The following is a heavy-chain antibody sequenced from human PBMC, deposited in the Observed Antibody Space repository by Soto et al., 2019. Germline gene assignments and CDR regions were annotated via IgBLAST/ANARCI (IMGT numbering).Heavy chain of an antibody. D-gene: IGHD5-18*01. V-gene: IGHV4-59*01. CDR1: GGSISSYY. Sequence: SETLSLTCTVSGGSISSYYWSWIRQPPGKGLEWIGYIYYSGSTNYNPSLKSRVTISVDTSKSQFSLKLSSVTAADTAVYYCARYVDTAMVIDYWGQGTLVTVSS. CDR3: ARYVDTAMVIDY. CDR2: IYYSGST. J-gene: IGHJ4*02.